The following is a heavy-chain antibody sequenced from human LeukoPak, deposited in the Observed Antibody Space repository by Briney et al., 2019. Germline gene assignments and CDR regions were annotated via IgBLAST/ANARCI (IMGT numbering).Heavy chain of an antibody. CDR1: GFTFSSYW. V-gene: IGHV3-7*01. D-gene: IGHD3-3*01. Sequence: GGSLRLSCAASGFTFSSYWMSWVRQAPGKGLEWVANIKQDGSEKYYVDSAKGRFTISRDNAKNSLYLQMNSLRAEDTAVYYCARDPYYDFWSGYYPSYYYYGMDVWGQGTTVTVSS. CDR3: ARDPYYDFWSGYYPSYYYYGMDV. CDR2: IKQDGSEK. J-gene: IGHJ6*02.